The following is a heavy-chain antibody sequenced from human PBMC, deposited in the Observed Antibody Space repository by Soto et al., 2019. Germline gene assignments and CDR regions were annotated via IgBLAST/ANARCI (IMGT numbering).Heavy chain of an antibody. Sequence: EVQLLESGGGLVQPGGSLRLSCAASGFTFSNYAMSWVRQAPRKGLEWVSAVSGSGGSTYYANSLKGRFTMSRDNSKNTLYLQMSSLRAEDTAVYYCAKDLGYDTSGYDYWGQGTLVTVSS. CDR2: VSGSGGST. CDR1: GFTFSNYA. CDR3: AKDLGYDTSGYDY. J-gene: IGHJ4*02. V-gene: IGHV3-23*01. D-gene: IGHD3-22*01.